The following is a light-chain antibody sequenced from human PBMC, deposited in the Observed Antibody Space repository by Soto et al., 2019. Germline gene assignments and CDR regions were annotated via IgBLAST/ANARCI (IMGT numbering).Light chain of an antibody. Sequence: QSVLTQPPSASGTPGQRVTVSCSGSSSNIGGNAVNWYQQLPGTAPKLLIYSNNQRPSVVPDRFSGSKSGTSASLAISGLQSEDEADYYCAAWDDSLNGVVFGGGTKLTVL. J-gene: IGLJ2*01. V-gene: IGLV1-44*01. CDR1: SSNIGGNA. CDR2: SNN. CDR3: AAWDDSLNGVV.